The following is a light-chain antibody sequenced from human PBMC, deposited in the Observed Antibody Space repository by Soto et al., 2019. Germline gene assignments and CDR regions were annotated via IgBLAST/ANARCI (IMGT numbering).Light chain of an antibody. CDR1: ESVSTY. CDR2: HAS. J-gene: IGKJ4*01. CDR3: QQRRNSPYLT. Sequence: DIVLTQSPATLSLSPGERATLSCRASESVSTYLAWYQHKPGQAPRLLINHASNRATGIPDRFSGSGSGTDFTLIISSLEPEDFAVYYCQQRRNSPYLTFGGGTKVEIK. V-gene: IGKV3-11*01.